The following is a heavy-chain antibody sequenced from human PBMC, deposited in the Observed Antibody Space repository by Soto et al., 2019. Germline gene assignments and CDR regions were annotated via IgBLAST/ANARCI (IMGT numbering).Heavy chain of an antibody. CDR1: AASFSKYY. D-gene: IGHD1-20*01. CDR3: ATSQKGYNWNYFDH. CDR2: VFYTGFT. V-gene: IGHV4-59*04. J-gene: IGHJ4*02. Sequence: PSETLSLTCTVSAASFSKYYWAWLRQSPGKGPEWIGSVFYTGFTSYNPSLESRVSVSVDTSKSQFSLKLSAVTAADTAVYYCATSQKGYNWNYFDHWGQGTLVTVSS.